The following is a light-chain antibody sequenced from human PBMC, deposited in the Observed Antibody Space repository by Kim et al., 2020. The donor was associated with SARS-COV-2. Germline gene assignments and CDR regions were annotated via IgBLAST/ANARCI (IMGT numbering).Light chain of an antibody. CDR1: QSVSSN. CDR3: QQYNKWPQWT. CDR2: GAS. Sequence: PGERATLAGRASQSVSSNLAWYQQKPGQAPRLLVYGASTRATGIPARFSGTGSGTEFTLTISSLQSEDFAVYYCQQYNKWPQWTFGQGTKVEIK. V-gene: IGKV3-15*01. J-gene: IGKJ1*01.